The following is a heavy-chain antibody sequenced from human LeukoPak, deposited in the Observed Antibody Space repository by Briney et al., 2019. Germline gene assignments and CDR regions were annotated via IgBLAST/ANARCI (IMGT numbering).Heavy chain of an antibody. CDR1: GFTFSSYG. V-gene: IGHV3-33*06. CDR2: IWYDGSNK. J-gene: IGHJ5*02. Sequence: GGSLRLYCAASGFTFSSYGMHWVRQAPGKGLEWVAVIWYDGSNKYYADSVKGRFTISRDNSKNTLYLQMNSLRAEDTAVYYCAKQEDYYDSSGLSSWGQGTLVTVSS. CDR3: AKQEDYYDSSGLSS. D-gene: IGHD3-22*01.